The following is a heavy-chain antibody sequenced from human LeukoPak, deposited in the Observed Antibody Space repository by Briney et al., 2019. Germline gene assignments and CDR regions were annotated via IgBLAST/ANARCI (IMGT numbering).Heavy chain of an antibody. CDR3: ARSPATDAFDI. CDR2: INSDGSST. Sequence: GGSLRLSCAASGFTFSSYWMHWVRQAPGKGLVWVSRINSDGSSTSYADSVKGRFTISRVNAKNTLYLQMNSLRAEDTAVYYCARSPATDAFDIWGQGTMVTVSS. J-gene: IGHJ3*02. CDR1: GFTFSSYW. V-gene: IGHV3-74*01.